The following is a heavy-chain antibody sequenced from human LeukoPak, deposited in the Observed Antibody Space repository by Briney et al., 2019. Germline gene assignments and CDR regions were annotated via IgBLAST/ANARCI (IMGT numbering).Heavy chain of an antibody. CDR3: ARKGRAGYYSDY. J-gene: IGHJ4*02. D-gene: IGHD6-19*01. CDR2: MNPNSGNT. Sequence: ASVNVSCKASGYTFTSYDINWVRQATGQGLEWMGWMNPNSGNTGYTQKFQGRVTMTRNTSITTAYMELNSLKSEDTAVYYCARKGRAGYYSDYWGQGTLVTVSS. V-gene: IGHV1-8*01. CDR1: GYTFTSYD.